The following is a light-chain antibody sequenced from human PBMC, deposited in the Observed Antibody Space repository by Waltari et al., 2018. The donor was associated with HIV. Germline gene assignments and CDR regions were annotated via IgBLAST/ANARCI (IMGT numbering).Light chain of an antibody. CDR3: CSYADNYTWV. J-gene: IGLJ3*02. V-gene: IGLV2-11*01. CDR2: DVN. Sequence: QSALTQPRSMSGSPGQSVTISCTGTSSDVGGYNYVSWYQQHPGKAPQLMIFDVNKRPSGVPDRFSGSKSGNTASLTISGLQAEDEAEYYCCSYADNYTWVFGGGTKLTVL. CDR1: SSDVGGYNY.